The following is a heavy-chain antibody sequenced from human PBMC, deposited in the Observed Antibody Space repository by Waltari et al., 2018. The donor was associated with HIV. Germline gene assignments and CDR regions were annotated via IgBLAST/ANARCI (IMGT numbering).Heavy chain of an antibody. V-gene: IGHV4-61*02. Sequence: QVQLQESGPGLVKPSQTLSLTCTVSGGSISSGSYYWSWIRQPAGKGLEWIGRIYTSGSTNYNPSLTSRVTISVDTSKNQFSLKLSSVTAADTAVYYCARAPSGGSCYPRVCWFDPWGQGTLVTVSS. CDR3: ARAPSGGSCYPRVCWFDP. D-gene: IGHD2-15*01. J-gene: IGHJ5*02. CDR1: GGSISSGSYY. CDR2: IYTSGST.